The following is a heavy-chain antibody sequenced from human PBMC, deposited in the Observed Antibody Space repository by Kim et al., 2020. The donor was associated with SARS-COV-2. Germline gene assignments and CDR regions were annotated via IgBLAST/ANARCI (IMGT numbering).Heavy chain of an antibody. CDR2: IIGDGGTT. CDR1: GFTISSRW. J-gene: IGHJ4*02. Sequence: GGSLRLSCTVSGFTISSRWMHWVRQVPGKGLGWVSRIIGDGGTTSYADFLKGRFTVSRDNAEKQLYLQMSGLRVDDTAFYYCAMGSYGEFFDRGQGTPVT. D-gene: IGHD3-10*01. CDR3: AMGSYGEFFD. V-gene: IGHV3-74*01.